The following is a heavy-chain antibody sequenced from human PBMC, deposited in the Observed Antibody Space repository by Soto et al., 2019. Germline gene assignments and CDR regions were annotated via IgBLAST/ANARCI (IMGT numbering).Heavy chain of an antibody. V-gene: IGHV4-30-2*01. CDR1: GGYISSGGYS. Sequence: QLQLQESGSGLVKPSQTLSLTCVVSGGYISSGGYSWSWIRQPPGKGLEWIGYIYHSGSTYYNPSLKSRVTISVDRAKNQLALKLSSVTFADTAVYYCVRVPGPWGQGTLVTVSS. CDR3: VRVPGP. J-gene: IGHJ5*02. CDR2: IYHSGST.